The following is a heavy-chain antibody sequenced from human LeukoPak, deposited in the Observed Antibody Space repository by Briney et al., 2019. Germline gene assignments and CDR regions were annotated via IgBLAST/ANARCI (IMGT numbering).Heavy chain of an antibody. J-gene: IGHJ5*02. Sequence: ASVEVSCKASGYRFTDSYMHWVRQAPGQGFEWMGWINPSTGDTKYAKMVQGRVTLTTGASINTAYMELSGLRPADTAVYFCVSAYDQWGQGTLVTVSS. CDR1: GYRFTDSY. CDR2: INPSTGDT. V-gene: IGHV1-2*02. CDR3: VSAYDQ.